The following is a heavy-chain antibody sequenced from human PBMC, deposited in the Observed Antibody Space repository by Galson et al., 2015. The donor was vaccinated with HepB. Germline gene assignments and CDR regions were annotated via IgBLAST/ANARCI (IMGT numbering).Heavy chain of an antibody. D-gene: IGHD3-10*01. CDR3: AKDSARSVSKDVDC. V-gene: IGHV3-23*01. Sequence: SLRLSCAASGFTFSSYAMNWVRQAPGKGPEWVSGINGPGVTTYYADSVKGRSTISRDNSKNTLYLQMNSLRAEDAAVYYCAKDSARSVSKDVDCWGQGTLVTVSA. CDR1: GFTFSSYA. J-gene: IGHJ4*02. CDR2: INGPGVTT.